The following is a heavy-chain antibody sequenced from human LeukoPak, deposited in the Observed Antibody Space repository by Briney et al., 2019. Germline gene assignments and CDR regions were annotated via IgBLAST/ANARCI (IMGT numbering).Heavy chain of an antibody. Sequence: SETLSLTCAVCGGSFSGYYWSWIRQPPGKGLEWIGEINHSGSTNYNPSLKSRVTISVDTSKNQFSLKLSSVTAADTAVYYCARRTMVRGETSFDYWGQGTLVTVSS. CDR1: GGSFSGYY. D-gene: IGHD3-10*01. V-gene: IGHV4-34*01. CDR3: ARRTMVRGETSFDY. J-gene: IGHJ4*02. CDR2: INHSGST.